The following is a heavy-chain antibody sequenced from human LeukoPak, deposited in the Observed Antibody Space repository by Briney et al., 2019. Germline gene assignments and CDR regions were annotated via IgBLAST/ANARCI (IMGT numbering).Heavy chain of an antibody. CDR1: GYSISSGYY. Sequence: SKTLSLTCAVSGYSISSGYYWGWIRQPPGKGLEWIGSIYHSGSTYYNPSLKSRVTITVDTSKNQFSLKLSSVTAADTAVYYCVTYYYGSGSLDWFDPWGQGTLVTVSS. J-gene: IGHJ5*02. CDR3: VTYYYGSGSLDWFDP. D-gene: IGHD3-10*01. CDR2: IYHSGST. V-gene: IGHV4-38-2*01.